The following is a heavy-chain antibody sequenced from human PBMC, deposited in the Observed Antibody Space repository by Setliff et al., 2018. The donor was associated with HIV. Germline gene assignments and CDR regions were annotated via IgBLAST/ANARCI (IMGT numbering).Heavy chain of an antibody. CDR1: GYSISSGSY. Sequence: SETLSLTCVVSGYSISSGSYWGWIRQPPGKGLEWIGSIFHSGGTNYNPSLKSRVTISLDKSKNHFSLELRSVTAADTAVYYCARVITMVWTTFDPWGQGTLVTVSS. CDR2: IFHSGGT. CDR3: ARVITMVWTTFDP. D-gene: IGHD3-10*01. J-gene: IGHJ5*02. V-gene: IGHV4-38-2*01.